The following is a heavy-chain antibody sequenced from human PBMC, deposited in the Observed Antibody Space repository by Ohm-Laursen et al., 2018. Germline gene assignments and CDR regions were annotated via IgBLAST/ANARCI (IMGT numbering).Heavy chain of an antibody. CDR2: ISYDGSNK. V-gene: IGHV3-30*03. D-gene: IGHD3-9*01. CDR1: GFTFSSYG. J-gene: IGHJ6*02. Sequence: SLRLSCTASGFTFSSYGMHWVRQAPGKGLEWVTVISYDGSNKYYADSVKGRFTISRDNSKNTLYLQMNSLRAEDTAVYYCAREDILTGYQRDYYYGMDVWGQGTTVTVSS. CDR3: AREDILTGYQRDYYYGMDV.